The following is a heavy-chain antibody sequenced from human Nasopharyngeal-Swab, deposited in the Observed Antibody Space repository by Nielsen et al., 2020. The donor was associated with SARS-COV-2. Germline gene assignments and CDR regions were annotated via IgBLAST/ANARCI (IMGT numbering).Heavy chain of an antibody. V-gene: IGHV4-34*01. D-gene: IGHD3-10*01. J-gene: IGHJ4*02. CDR2: INHSGST. Sequence: WIRQPPGKGLEWIGKINHSGSTNYNPSLKSQVTISVDTSKNQFSLKLSSVTAADTAVYYCARVLIGTPAYGSGTIDYWGQGALVTVSS. CDR3: ARVLIGTPAYGSGTIDY.